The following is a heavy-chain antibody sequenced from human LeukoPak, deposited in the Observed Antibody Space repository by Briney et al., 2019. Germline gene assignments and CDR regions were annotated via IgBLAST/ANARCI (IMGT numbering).Heavy chain of an antibody. J-gene: IGHJ6*02. CDR2: IKQDGSET. Sequence: GGSLRLSCAASGFTFRSNWMSWVRQAPGKGLEWVANIKQDGSETNYVESVKGRFTISRDNAKNSLYLQMNSLRAGDTAVYYCARDRYERTRLSYYYYGMDVWGQGTTVTVSS. V-gene: IGHV3-7*01. CDR3: ARDRYERTRLSYYYYGMDV. CDR1: GFTFRSNW. D-gene: IGHD3-3*01.